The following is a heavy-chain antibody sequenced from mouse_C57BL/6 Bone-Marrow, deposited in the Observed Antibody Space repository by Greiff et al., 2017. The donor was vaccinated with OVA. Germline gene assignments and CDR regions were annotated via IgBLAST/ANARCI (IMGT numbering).Heavy chain of an antibody. CDR3: ARAIYYDPTSYWYFDV. CDR2: INPNYGTT. CDR1: GYSFTDYN. Sequence: VQLKESGPELVKPGASVKISCKASGYSFTDYNMNWVKQSNGKSLEWIGVINPNYGTTSYNQKFKGKATLTVDQSSSTAYMQLNSLTSEDSAVYYCARAIYYDPTSYWYFDVWGTGTTVTVSS. D-gene: IGHD2-4*01. J-gene: IGHJ1*03. V-gene: IGHV1-39*01.